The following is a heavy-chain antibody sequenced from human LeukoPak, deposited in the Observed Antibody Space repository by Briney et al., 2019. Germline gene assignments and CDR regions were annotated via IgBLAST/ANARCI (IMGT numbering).Heavy chain of an antibody. V-gene: IGHV3-48*04. CDR1: GLTFSHAW. Sequence: PGGSLRLSCAVSGLTFSHAWVNWVRQAPGKGLEWVSYILNSGTTTYYADSVKGRFTISRDTAKNSLYLQMNSLSAEDTGVYYCARDPPDYWGQGILVTVSS. CDR3: ARDPPDY. CDR2: ILNSGTTT. J-gene: IGHJ4*02.